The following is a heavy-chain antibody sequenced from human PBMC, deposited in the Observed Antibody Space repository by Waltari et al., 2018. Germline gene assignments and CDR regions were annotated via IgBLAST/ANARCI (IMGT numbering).Heavy chain of an antibody. V-gene: IGHV3-30-3*01. J-gene: IGHJ4*02. CDR2: ISYDGSNK. CDR3: ARRGETYYSSSDYFDY. Sequence: QVQLVESGGGVVQPGRSLRLPCAASGFTFRSYAMHWVRQAPGKGLEWVAVISYDGSNKYYADSVKGRFTISRDNSKNTLYLQMNSLRAEDTAVYYCARRGETYYSSSDYFDYWGQGTLVTVSS. D-gene: IGHD4-4*01. CDR1: GFTFRSYA.